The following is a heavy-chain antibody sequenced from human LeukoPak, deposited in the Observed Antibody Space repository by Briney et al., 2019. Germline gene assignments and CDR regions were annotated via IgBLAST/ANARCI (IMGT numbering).Heavy chain of an antibody. J-gene: IGHJ4*02. Sequence: GGSLRLSCAASGFTFSVYYMNWVRQAPGKGLEWVGRIKTKVDSYTTEYAASVKDRFTISRDDSENSLYLQMNSLKTDDTAVYYCSRSSNHYNFDWSQGTLVTVSS. CDR3: SRSSNHYNFD. CDR2: IKTKVDSYTT. D-gene: IGHD5-24*01. V-gene: IGHV3-72*01. CDR1: GFTFSVYY.